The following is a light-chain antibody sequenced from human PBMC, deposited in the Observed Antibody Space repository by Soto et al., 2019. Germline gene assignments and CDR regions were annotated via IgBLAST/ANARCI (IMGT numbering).Light chain of an antibody. CDR1: QTISSW. CDR2: KAS. CDR3: QHYNSYSEA. Sequence: DIQMTQSPSTLSGSVGDRVTITCRASQTISSWLAWYQQKPGKAPKLLLYKASTLKSVVPSRFSGSGSGKEFTLTSSSLQPDDFATYYCQHYNSYSEAFGQGTKVELK. V-gene: IGKV1-5*03. J-gene: IGKJ1*01.